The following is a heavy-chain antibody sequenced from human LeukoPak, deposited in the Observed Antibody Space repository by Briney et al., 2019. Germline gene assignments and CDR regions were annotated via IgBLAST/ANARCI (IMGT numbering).Heavy chain of an antibody. CDR3: AKGESITIFGVVPPRYLQH. CDR1: GFTFSSYG. V-gene: IGHV3-30*02. J-gene: IGHJ1*01. CDR2: IRYDGSNK. Sequence: GGSLRLSCAASGFTFSSYGMHRVRQAPGKGLEWVAFIRYDGSNKYYADSVKGRFTISRDNSKNTLYLQMNSLRAEDTAVYYCAKGESITIFGVVPPRYLQHWGQGTLVTVSS. D-gene: IGHD3-3*01.